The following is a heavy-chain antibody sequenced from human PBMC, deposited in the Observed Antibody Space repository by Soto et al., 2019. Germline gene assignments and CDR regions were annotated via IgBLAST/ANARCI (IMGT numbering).Heavy chain of an antibody. Sequence: SQTLSFTCTVSRGSTNSNYCSWIRQPPGKGLKWIGYIYYSGSTTYNPSLRSRVTLSVDTSKTQFSLKLSSVTAADTAVYYCARLCHVYYSDSSGKREYFEHWGQGTRVTVS. CDR3: ARLCHVYYSDSSGKREYFEH. V-gene: IGHV4-59*01. CDR1: RGSTNSNY. CDR2: IYYSGST. D-gene: IGHD3-22*01. J-gene: IGHJ1*01.